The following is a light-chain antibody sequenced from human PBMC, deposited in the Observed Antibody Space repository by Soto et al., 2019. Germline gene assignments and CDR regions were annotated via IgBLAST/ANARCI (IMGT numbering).Light chain of an antibody. CDR2: GAS. J-gene: IGKJ1*01. Sequence: EIVLTQSPGTLSLSPGERATLSCRASQSVSSSTLAWYQQKPGQAPRLLIYGASSRATGIPDRFSGSGSGTDFTLTISRLEPEDFAVYYCQHYGSSLRTFGQGTKVEIK. CDR3: QHYGSSLRT. CDR1: QSVSSST. V-gene: IGKV3-20*01.